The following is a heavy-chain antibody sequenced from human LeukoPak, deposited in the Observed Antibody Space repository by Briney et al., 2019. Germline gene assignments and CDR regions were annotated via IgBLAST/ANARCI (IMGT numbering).Heavy chain of an antibody. D-gene: IGHD2-21*01. CDR3: ARGDCGGDCYPYYYYYMDV. Sequence: PSETLSLTCTVSGGSISSSSYYWGWIRQPPGKGLEWIGSIYYSGSTYYNPSLKSRVTISVDTSKNQFSLKLSSVTAADTAVYYCARGDCGGDCYPYYYYYMDVWGKGTTVTVSS. J-gene: IGHJ6*03. V-gene: IGHV4-39*01. CDR2: IYYSGST. CDR1: GGSISSSSYY.